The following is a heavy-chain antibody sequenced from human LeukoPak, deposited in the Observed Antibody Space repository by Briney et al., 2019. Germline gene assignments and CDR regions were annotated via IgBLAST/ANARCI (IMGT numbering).Heavy chain of an antibody. CDR2: IYHSGST. Sequence: SETLSLTCAVSGGSISSSNWWSWVRQPPGKGLEWIGEIYHSGSTNYNPSLKSRVTISVDKSKNQFSLKLSSVTAADTAVYYCARAAGYYYDTHHFDYWGQGTLVTVSS. CDR3: ARAAGYYYDTHHFDY. J-gene: IGHJ4*02. D-gene: IGHD3-22*01. CDR1: GGSISSSNW. V-gene: IGHV4-4*02.